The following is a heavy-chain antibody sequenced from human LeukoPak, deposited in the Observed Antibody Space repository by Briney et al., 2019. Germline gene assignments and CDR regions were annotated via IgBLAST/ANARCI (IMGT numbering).Heavy chain of an antibody. CDR1: GYTFTTYD. D-gene: IGHD6-19*01. CDR3: ARGRGSGHKENWFDP. J-gene: IGHJ5*02. Sequence: GASVKVSCKASGYTFTTYDINWVRQATGQGLEWMGWMNPNSGNTGYAQKFQGRVTMTRNTSISTAYMELSSLRSEDTAVYYCARGRGSGHKENWFDPWGQGTLVTVSS. V-gene: IGHV1-8*01. CDR2: MNPNSGNT.